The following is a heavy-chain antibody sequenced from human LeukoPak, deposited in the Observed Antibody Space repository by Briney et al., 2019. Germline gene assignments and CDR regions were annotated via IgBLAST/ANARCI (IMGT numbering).Heavy chain of an antibody. Sequence: NPGGSLRLSCAASGFTFSSYSMNWVRQAPGRGLEWVSSISSSSSYIYYADSVKGRFTIPRDNAKNSLYLQMNSLRAEDTAVYYCVRPHYGDFGDDAFEIWGQGTMVTVSP. V-gene: IGHV3-21*01. CDR2: ISSSSSYI. J-gene: IGHJ3*02. CDR1: GFTFSSYS. CDR3: VRPHYGDFGDDAFEI. D-gene: IGHD4-17*01.